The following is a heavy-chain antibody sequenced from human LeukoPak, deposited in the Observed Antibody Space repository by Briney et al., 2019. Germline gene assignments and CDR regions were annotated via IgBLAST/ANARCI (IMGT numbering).Heavy chain of an antibody. J-gene: IGHJ4*02. CDR2: ISGSGGST. Sequence: QSGGSLRLSCAASGFTFSNYAMSWVRQAPGKGLEWVSVISGSGGSTYYADSVKGRFTISRDNAKNSLYLQMNSLRAEDTAVYYCARERFPFTMTTKTADYWGQGTLVTVSS. CDR3: ARERFPFTMTTKTADY. CDR1: GFTFSNYA. V-gene: IGHV3-23*01. D-gene: IGHD3-22*01.